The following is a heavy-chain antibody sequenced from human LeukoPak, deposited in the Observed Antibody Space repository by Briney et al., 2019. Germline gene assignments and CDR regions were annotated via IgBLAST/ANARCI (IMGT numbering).Heavy chain of an antibody. J-gene: IGHJ5*02. D-gene: IGHD1-26*01. CDR2: IYPSGTT. CDR1: GDSIGLGFY. V-gene: IGHV4-38-2*02. CDR3: VKDPIVGATVDYNWLDP. Sequence: SETLSLTCSVTGDSIGLGFYWGWIRQPPGKGLEWMGSIYPSGTTKYNPSLKSRVTLSVDTSKNQFSLRLTSVTAADTAIYYCVKDPIVGATVDYNWLDPWGQGTRVTVSS.